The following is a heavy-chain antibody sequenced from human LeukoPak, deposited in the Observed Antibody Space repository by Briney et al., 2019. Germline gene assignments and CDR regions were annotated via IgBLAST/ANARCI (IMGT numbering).Heavy chain of an antibody. Sequence: SETLSLTCAVYGGSFSGYYWSWIRQPPGKGLEWIGEINHSGSTNYNPSLKSRVTISVHTSKNQFSLKLSSVTAADTAVYYCARGSGSNWFDPWGQGTLVTVSS. CDR1: GGSFSGYY. CDR3: ARGSGSNWFDP. D-gene: IGHD3-10*01. J-gene: IGHJ5*02. V-gene: IGHV4-34*01. CDR2: INHSGST.